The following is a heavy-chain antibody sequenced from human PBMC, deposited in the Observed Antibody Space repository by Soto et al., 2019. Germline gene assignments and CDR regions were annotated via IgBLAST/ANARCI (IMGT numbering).Heavy chain of an antibody. CDR1: GLTISGKKY. CDR2: LYDVDGS. Sequence: DVQLVESGGGLIQPGESLRLSSAAFGLTISGKKYVAWVRQAPGKGLEWVSALYDVDGSFYADSVTGRFTTSSDSSKTTVYLQMNDLRPDDTAVYYCATWHEREHAFDVWGQGTTVTISS. CDR3: ATWHEREHAFDV. V-gene: IGHV3-53*01. J-gene: IGHJ3*01. D-gene: IGHD1-1*01.